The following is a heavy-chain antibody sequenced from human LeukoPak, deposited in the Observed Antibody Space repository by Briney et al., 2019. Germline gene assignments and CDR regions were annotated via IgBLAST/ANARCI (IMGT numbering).Heavy chain of an antibody. CDR2: IRSKANNYAT. J-gene: IGHJ6*03. V-gene: IGHV3-73*01. Sequence: GGSLRLSCAASGFTFSGSAMHWVRQASGKGLEWVGRIRSKANNYATAYAASVKGRFTISRDNSKNTLYLQMNSLRAEDTAVYYCARDRTGQQLISRKDYYYMDVWGKGTTVTISS. D-gene: IGHD4-11*01. CDR3: ARDRTGQQLISRKDYYYMDV. CDR1: GFTFSGSA.